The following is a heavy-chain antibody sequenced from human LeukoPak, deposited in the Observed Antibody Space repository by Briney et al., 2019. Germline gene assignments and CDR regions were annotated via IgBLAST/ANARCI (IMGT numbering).Heavy chain of an antibody. CDR2: MNPNSGNT. CDR3: VRGPHSSAWSQDYY. D-gene: IGHD6-19*01. J-gene: IGHJ4*02. Sequence: ASVKVSCKASGYIFINYDINWVRQATGQGLEWMGWMNPNSGNTGYAQRFQGRVTMTRDTSISTAYMELSSLRSEDTAVYYCVRGPHSSAWSQDYYWGQGTLVIVSS. CDR1: GYIFINYD. V-gene: IGHV1-8*02.